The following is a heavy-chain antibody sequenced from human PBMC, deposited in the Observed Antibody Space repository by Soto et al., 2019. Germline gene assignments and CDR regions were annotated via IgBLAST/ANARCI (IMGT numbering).Heavy chain of an antibody. D-gene: IGHD1-26*01. CDR3: AKNISGSHGPFDY. Sequence: PGGSLRLSCAASGFTFSSYGMHWVRQAPGKGLEWVAVISYDGSNKYYADSVKGRFTISRDNSKNTLYLQMNSLRAEDTAVYYCAKNISGSHGPFDYCGQGTLVTVSS. J-gene: IGHJ4*02. V-gene: IGHV3-30*18. CDR2: ISYDGSNK. CDR1: GFTFSSYG.